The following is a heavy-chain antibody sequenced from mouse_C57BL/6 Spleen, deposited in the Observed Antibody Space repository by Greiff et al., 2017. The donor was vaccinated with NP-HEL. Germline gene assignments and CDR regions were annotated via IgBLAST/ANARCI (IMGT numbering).Heavy chain of an antibody. CDR1: GYSFTGYY. J-gene: IGHJ2*01. CDR3: ARRGTSNYFDY. V-gene: IGHV1-42*01. Sequence: EVQLQQSGPELVKPGASVKISCKASGYSFTGYYMNWVKQSPEKSLEWIGEINPSTGGTTYNQKFKAKATLTVDKSSSTAYMQLKSLTSEDSAVYYCARRGTSNYFDYWGQGTTLTVSS. CDR2: INPSTGGT. D-gene: IGHD3-3*01.